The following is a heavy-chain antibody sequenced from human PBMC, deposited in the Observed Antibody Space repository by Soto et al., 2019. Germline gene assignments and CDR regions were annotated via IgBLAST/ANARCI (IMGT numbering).Heavy chain of an antibody. CDR1: GFTFCSSG. CDR3: ANHGGFDF. D-gene: IGHD4-17*01. CDR2: ISIRGDYR. V-gene: IGHV3-23*01. Sequence: EGQLLQSGGGLVQPGESLRLSCAASGFTFCSSGMSWVRQAPGKGLEWVSSISIRGDYRYYADSVKGRFTISRDNSKNTLYLQMSSLTAEDTALYYCANHGGFDFWGQGTMVAVSS. J-gene: IGHJ3*01.